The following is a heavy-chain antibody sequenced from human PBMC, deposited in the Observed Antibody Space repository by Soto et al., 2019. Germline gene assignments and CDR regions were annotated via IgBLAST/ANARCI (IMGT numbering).Heavy chain of an antibody. CDR1: GGSISSGGYY. CDR2: IYYSGST. J-gene: IGHJ4*02. Sequence: SETLSLTCTVSGGSISSGGYYWSWIRQHPGKGLEWIGYIYYSGSTYYNPSLKSRVTISVDTSKNQFSLKLSSVTAADTAVYYCARVVVVVYFDYWGQGTMVTVSS. V-gene: IGHV4-31*03. D-gene: IGHD2-15*01. CDR3: ARVVVVVYFDY.